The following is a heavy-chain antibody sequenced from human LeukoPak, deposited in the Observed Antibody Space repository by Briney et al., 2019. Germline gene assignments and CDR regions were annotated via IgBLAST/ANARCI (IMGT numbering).Heavy chain of an antibody. CDR3: AKCGFGGLLSHFDY. CDR2: IGYDGSDK. D-gene: IGHD3-10*01. CDR1: GFSFSAYG. J-gene: IGHJ4*02. Sequence: GGTLRLSCAASGFSFSAYGMHWVRQAPGKGLEWVAVIGYDGSDKYYADSVRGRFTISRDNSKNTLYLQMYSLRAEDTAVYYCAKCGFGGLLSHFDYWGQGTLVTVSS. V-gene: IGHV3-30*18.